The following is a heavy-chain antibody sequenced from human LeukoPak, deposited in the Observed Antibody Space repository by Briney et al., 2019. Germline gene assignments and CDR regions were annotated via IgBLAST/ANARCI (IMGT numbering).Heavy chain of an antibody. J-gene: IGHJ4*02. D-gene: IGHD2-21*01. CDR1: GFSFKNYE. Sequence: GGSLRLSCAVSGFSFKNYEMNWVRQAPGEGLGWISYINNGGSVTYYADSVQGRFTISRDDARNPLYLQINRLRADYTPFYYCARDSGFCVDSTCHLFDSWGQGTLVTVSS. CDR3: ARDSGFCVDSTCHLFDS. V-gene: IGHV3-48*03. CDR2: INNGGSVT.